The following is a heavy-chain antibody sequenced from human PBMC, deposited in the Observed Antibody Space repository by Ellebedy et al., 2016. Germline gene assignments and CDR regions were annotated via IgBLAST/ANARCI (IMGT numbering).Heavy chain of an antibody. CDR3: ARDHGYGDYEYFNWFDP. CDR1: GYTFTSYY. V-gene: IGHV1-46*01. J-gene: IGHJ5*02. D-gene: IGHD4-17*01. CDR2: INPSGGST. Sequence: ASVKVSCXASGYTFTSYYMHWVRQAPGQGLEWMGIINPSGGSTSYAQKFQGRVTMTRDTSTSTVYMELSSLRSDDTAVYYCARDHGYGDYEYFNWFDPWGQGTLVTVSS.